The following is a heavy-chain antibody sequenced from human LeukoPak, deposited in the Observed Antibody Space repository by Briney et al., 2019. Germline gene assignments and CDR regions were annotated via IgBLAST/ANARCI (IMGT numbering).Heavy chain of an antibody. CDR1: GFTFSSYS. J-gene: IGHJ4*02. CDR2: ISSSSSYI. V-gene: IGHV3-21*01. D-gene: IGHD1-26*01. Sequence: GGSLRLSCAASGFTFSSYSMNWVRQAPGKGLEWVSSISSSSSYIYYADSVKGRFTVSRDNAKNSLYLQMNSLRAEDTAVYYCARDQWELLKKGYFDYWGQGTLVTVSS. CDR3: ARDQWELLKKGYFDY.